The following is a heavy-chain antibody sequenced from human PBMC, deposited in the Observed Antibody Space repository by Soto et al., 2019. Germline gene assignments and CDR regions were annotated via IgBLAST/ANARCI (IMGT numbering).Heavy chain of an antibody. CDR3: VRGGLVKDYYYMGV. CDR1: GDSVSSNSAA. J-gene: IGHJ6*03. D-gene: IGHD6-19*01. V-gene: IGHV6-1*01. Sequence: PSQTLSLTCAISGDSVSSNSAAWNWIRQSPSRGLEWLGRTYYRSKWYNDYAVSVKSRITINPDTSKNQFTLQLNSVTPEVTAVYYCVRGGLVKDYYYMGVWGKRTTVTVSS. CDR2: TYYRSKWYN.